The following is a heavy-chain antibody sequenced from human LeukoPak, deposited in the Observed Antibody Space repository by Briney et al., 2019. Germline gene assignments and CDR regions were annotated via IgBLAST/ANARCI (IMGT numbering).Heavy chain of an antibody. CDR1: GFTFSNYG. CDR3: AELGITMIGGV. CDR2: IRYDGSKK. D-gene: IGHD3-10*02. V-gene: IGHV3-30*02. J-gene: IGHJ6*04. Sequence: GGSLRLSCAASGFTFSNYGMHWVRQAPGKGLEWVAFIRYDGSKKYYADSVKGRFTISRDNAKNSLYLQMNSLRAEDTAVYYCAELGITMIGGVWGKGTTVTISS.